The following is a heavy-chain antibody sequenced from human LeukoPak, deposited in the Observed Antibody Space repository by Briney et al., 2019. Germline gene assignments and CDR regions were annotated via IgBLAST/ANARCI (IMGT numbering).Heavy chain of an antibody. J-gene: IGHJ4*02. V-gene: IGHV3-64*01. CDR1: GFTFSSYA. CDR2: ISSNGGST. CDR3: MRDASDIVVVPAAVGPFDY. Sequence: PGGSLRLSCAASGFTFSSYAMSWVRQAPGRGLEYVSVISSNGGSTFYANSVKGRFTISRDNSKNTLYLQMGSLRAEDMAVYYCMRDASDIVVVPAAVGPFDYWGQGTLVSVSS. D-gene: IGHD2-2*01.